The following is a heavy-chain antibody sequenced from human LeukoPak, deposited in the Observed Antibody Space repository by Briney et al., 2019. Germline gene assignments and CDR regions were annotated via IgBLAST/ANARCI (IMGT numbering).Heavy chain of an antibody. CDR3: ARALGYNLDAFDI. V-gene: IGHV3-30-3*01. CDR1: GFTFSSYA. J-gene: IGHJ3*02. Sequence: PGRSLRLSCAASGFTFSSYAMHWVRQAPGKGLEWVAVISYDGSNKYYADFVKGRFTISRDNSKNTLYLQMNSLRAEDTAVYYCARALGYNLDAFDIWGQGTMVTVSS. D-gene: IGHD5-24*01. CDR2: ISYDGSNK.